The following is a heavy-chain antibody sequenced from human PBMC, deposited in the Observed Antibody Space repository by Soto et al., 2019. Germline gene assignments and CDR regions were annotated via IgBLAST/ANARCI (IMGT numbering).Heavy chain of an antibody. V-gene: IGHV4-30-2*01. D-gene: IGHD4-17*01. J-gene: IGHJ4*02. CDR3: ASGLVTTLHY. Sequence: QLQLQESGSGLVKPSQTLSLTCAVSGGSISSGGYSWSWIRQPPGKGLEWIGYIYHSGSTYYNPSLXGRAXIXVDRSKSQFSLKLSSVTAADTAVYYCASGLVTTLHYWGQGTLVTVSS. CDR1: GGSISSGGYS. CDR2: IYHSGST.